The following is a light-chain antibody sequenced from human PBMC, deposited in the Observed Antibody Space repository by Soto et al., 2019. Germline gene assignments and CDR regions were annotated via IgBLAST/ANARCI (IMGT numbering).Light chain of an antibody. CDR1: SSNIGSRY. J-gene: IGLJ1*01. CDR2: RNN. V-gene: IGLV1-47*01. CDR3: AAWDNSLKSYV. Sequence: QSVLTQSPSASGTPGQRVTISCSGTSSNIGSRYVYWYHQLPGAAPNLLIYRNNQQPSGVPDRISGSKSGTSASLAIDGLRSEDEADYYCAAWDNSLKSYVFGTGTKLTVL.